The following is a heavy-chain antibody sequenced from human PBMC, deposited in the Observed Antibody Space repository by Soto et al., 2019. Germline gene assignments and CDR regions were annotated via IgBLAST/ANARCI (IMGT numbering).Heavy chain of an antibody. D-gene: IGHD5-18*01. Sequence: PGGSLRLSCAASGFTFSSFAMSWVRQAPGKGLEWVSAISGSGRSTYYADSVKGRFTISRDNSKNTLYLQMNSLGAEDTALYYCARMDTSMVPDDYWGQGTLVTVSS. V-gene: IGHV3-23*01. CDR2: ISGSGRST. CDR1: GFTFSSFA. CDR3: ARMDTSMVPDDY. J-gene: IGHJ4*02.